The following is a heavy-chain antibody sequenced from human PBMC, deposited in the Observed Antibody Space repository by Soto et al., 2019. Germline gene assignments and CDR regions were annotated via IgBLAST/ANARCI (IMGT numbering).Heavy chain of an antibody. J-gene: IGHJ4*02. V-gene: IGHV4-31*03. CDR3: ARATTTVTTFDS. Sequence: QLPLQEPGPGLVKPFQTLSLTCSVSGGSITSGGYYWSWTRQVPGKGLEWIGNIYYTGTTYYNAALKSRLTISVDTSKSQFSLNLSSVTAADTAVYFCARATTTVTTFDSWGQGTQVTVSS. CDR2: IYYTGTT. D-gene: IGHD4-17*01. CDR1: GGSITSGGYY.